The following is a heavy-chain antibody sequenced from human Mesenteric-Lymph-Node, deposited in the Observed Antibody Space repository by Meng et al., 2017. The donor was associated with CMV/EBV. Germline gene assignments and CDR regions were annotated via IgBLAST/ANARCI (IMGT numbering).Heavy chain of an antibody. CDR1: GFTFSTYW. CDR2: INSDGSTT. V-gene: IGHV3-74*01. J-gene: IGHJ4*02. CDR3: ARELLYDNSGFDY. D-gene: IGHD3-22*01. Sequence: SCAASGFTFSTYWMHWVRQAPGKGLVRVSRINSDGSTTSYADSVKGRFTISRDNAKNTLYLQMNSLRAEDTAVYYCARELLYDNSGFDYWGQGTLVTVSS.